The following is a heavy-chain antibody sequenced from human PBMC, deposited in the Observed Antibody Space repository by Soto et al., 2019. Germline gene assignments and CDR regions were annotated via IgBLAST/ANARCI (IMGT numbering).Heavy chain of an antibody. J-gene: IGHJ5*02. CDR2: IFDSGST. V-gene: IGHV4-30-4*01. CDR1: GGSISSGDDY. CDR3: ARAKLQTAFDA. Sequence: QVQLQESGPGLVKPSQTLSLTCIVSGGSISSGDDYWTWIRQSPGKGLEWIGYIFDSGSTYYNPSLKSRVSISVDTSKNQFSLKLSSVTAADTAVYYCARAKLQTAFDAWGQGTLVTVSS. D-gene: IGHD1-1*01.